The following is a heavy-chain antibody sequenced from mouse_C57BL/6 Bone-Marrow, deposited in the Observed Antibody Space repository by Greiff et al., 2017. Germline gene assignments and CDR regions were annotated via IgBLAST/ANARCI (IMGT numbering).Heavy chain of an antibody. D-gene: IGHD2-2*01. J-gene: IGHJ4*01. Sequence: VQLQQSGPELVKPGASVKMSCKASGYTFTDYNMNWVKQSHGKSLEWIGYINPNNGGTSYNQKFKGKATLTVNKSSSTAYMELHSLTSEESAVYYCAYDLVRIRRYYYAMDYWGQGTSVTVSS. CDR2: INPNNGGT. CDR3: AYDLVRIRRYYYAMDY. V-gene: IGHV1-22*01. CDR1: GYTFTDYN.